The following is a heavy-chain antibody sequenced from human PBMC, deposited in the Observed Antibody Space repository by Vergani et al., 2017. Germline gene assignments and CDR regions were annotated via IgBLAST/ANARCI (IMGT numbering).Heavy chain of an antibody. CDR3: AKDSLWFGALWVRTADDAFDM. V-gene: IGHV3-30*02. J-gene: IGHJ3*02. Sequence: QVQLVESGGGVVQPGGSLRLSCAASGFTFSSYGMHWVRQAPGKGLEWVAFIRYDGSNKYYADSVKGRFTISRDNSKNTLYLQMNSLRAEDTAVYYCAKDSLWFGALWVRTADDAFDMWGQGTMVTVSS. D-gene: IGHD3-10*01. CDR1: GFTFSSYG. CDR2: IRYDGSNK.